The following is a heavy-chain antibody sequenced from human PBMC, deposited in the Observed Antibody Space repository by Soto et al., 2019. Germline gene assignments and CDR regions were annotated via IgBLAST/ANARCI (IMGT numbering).Heavy chain of an antibody. D-gene: IGHD2-2*01. J-gene: IGHJ6*02. Sequence: PGESLKISCKGSGYSFTSYWISWVRQMPGKGLEWMGRIDPSDSYTNYSPSFQGHVTISADKSISTACLQWSSLKASDTAMYYCARRAMDPQYYYYYYGMDVWGQGTTVTVSS. CDR1: GYSFTSYW. CDR3: ARRAMDPQYYYYYYGMDV. CDR2: IDPSDSYT. V-gene: IGHV5-10-1*01.